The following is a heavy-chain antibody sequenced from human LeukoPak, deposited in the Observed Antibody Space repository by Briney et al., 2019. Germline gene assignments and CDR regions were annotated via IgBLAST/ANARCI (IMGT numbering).Heavy chain of an antibody. V-gene: IGHV4-59*01. CDR1: GGSISSYY. CDR2: IYYSGST. J-gene: IGHJ5*02. CDR3: ARESVAGWFDP. D-gene: IGHD2-15*01. Sequence: SETLSLTCTVSGGSISSYYWSWIRQPPGKGLEWIGYIYYSGSTNYNPSLKSRVTISVDTSKNQFSLKLSSVTAADTAVYYCARESVAGWFDPWGQGTLVTVSS.